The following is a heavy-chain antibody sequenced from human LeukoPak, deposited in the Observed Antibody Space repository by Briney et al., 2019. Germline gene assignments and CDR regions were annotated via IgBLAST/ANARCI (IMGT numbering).Heavy chain of an antibody. CDR1: GGSISSGGYY. CDR3: ARDFSGGYFDY. Sequence: SETLSLTCTVSGGSISSGGYYWSWIRQHPGKGLEWIGYIYYSGSTYYNPSLNSRATISVDTSKNQFSLKLSSVTAADTAVYYCARDFSGGYFDYWGQGTLVTVSS. D-gene: IGHD3-16*01. CDR2: IYYSGST. J-gene: IGHJ4*02. V-gene: IGHV4-31*03.